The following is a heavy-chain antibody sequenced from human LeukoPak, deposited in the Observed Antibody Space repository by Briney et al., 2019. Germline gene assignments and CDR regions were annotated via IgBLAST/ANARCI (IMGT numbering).Heavy chain of an antibody. J-gene: IGHJ5*02. D-gene: IGHD3-22*01. CDR2: TIPILGIA. V-gene: IGHV1-69*16. CDR3: ARAYYDSSGYPTFDP. Sequence: KVSCKASGGTFSSYTISWVRQAPGQGLEWMGRTIPILGIANYAQKFQGRVTITTDESTSTAYMELSSLRSEDTAVYYCARAYYDSSGYPTFDPWGQGTLVTVSS. CDR1: GGTFSSYT.